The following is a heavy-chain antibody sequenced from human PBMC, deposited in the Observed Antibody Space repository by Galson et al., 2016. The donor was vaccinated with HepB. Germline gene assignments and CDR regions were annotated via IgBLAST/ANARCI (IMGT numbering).Heavy chain of an antibody. CDR3: AGGGYGTWFDP. D-gene: IGHD6-25*01. J-gene: IGHJ5*02. V-gene: IGHV4-39*01. CDR2: IYYSGST. Sequence: SETLSLTCTVSGGSISSSSYSWGWIRQPPGKGLEWIGSIYYSGSTYYNPSLKSRVTVSVDTSKNLFSLKLSSVTAADMALYYCAGGGYGTWFDPWGQGTLVTVSS. CDR1: GGSISSSSYS.